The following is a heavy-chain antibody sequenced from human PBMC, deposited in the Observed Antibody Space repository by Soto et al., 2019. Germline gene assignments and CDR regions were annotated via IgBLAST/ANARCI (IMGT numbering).Heavy chain of an antibody. J-gene: IGHJ6*02. Sequence: GGSLRLSCAASGFTFSSYAMSWVRQAPGKGLEWVSAISGSGGSTYYADSVKGRFTIPRDNSKNTLYLQMNSLRAEDTAVYYCAKTLPDYDFWSGYPNPYYYYGMDVWGQGTTVTVSS. V-gene: IGHV3-23*01. CDR2: ISGSGGST. CDR3: AKTLPDYDFWSGYPNPYYYYGMDV. CDR1: GFTFSSYA. D-gene: IGHD3-3*01.